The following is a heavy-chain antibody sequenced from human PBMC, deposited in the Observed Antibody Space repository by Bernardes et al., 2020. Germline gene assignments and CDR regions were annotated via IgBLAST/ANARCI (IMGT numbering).Heavy chain of an antibody. CDR2: INHSGST. CDR1: GGSFSGYY. CDR3: ARGVPAAAIGVYRGYFDY. Sequence: SETLSLTCAVYGGSFSGYYWSWIRQPPGKGLEWIGEINHSGSTNYNPSLKSRVTISVETSKNQFSLKLSSVTAADTAVYYCARGVPAAAIGVYRGYFDYWGQGTLVTVSS. V-gene: IGHV4-34*01. D-gene: IGHD2-2*01. J-gene: IGHJ4*02.